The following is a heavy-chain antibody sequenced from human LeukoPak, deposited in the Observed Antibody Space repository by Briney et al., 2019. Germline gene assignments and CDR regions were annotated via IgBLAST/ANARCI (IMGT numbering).Heavy chain of an antibody. CDR1: GFTFSSYA. CDR2: ISGSAGST. V-gene: IGHV3-23*01. D-gene: IGHD4-17*01. J-gene: IGHJ6*02. Sequence: GGSLRLSCAASGFTFSSYAMSWVRQAPGKGLEWVSAISGSAGSTYYADSVKGRSTISRDNSKNTLYLQMNSLRAEDTAVYYCAKSPTTVTYYYYYGMDVWGQGTTVTVSS. CDR3: AKSPTTVTYYYYYGMDV.